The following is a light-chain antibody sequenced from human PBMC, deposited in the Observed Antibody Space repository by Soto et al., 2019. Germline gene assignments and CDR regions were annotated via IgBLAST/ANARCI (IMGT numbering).Light chain of an antibody. V-gene: IGKV1-5*01. CDR3: QQYQIDWT. Sequence: GDRVRITCRASQRVNTCLAWYQQKPGKAPTLPIYDASSLQSGVPSRFSGSGSGTEFPLTISSLQPDDFATYYCQQYQIDWTFGQGTKV. J-gene: IGKJ1*01. CDR2: DAS. CDR1: QRVNTC.